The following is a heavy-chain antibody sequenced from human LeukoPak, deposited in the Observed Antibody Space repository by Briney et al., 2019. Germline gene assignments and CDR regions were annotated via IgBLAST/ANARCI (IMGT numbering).Heavy chain of an antibody. J-gene: IGHJ4*02. CDR3: ARNYDRRPFDY. CDR1: GGTFSSYA. Sequence: ASVKVSCKASGGTFSSYAISWVRQAPGQGLEWMGWINAYNGNRNYAQNLQDRVTMTTDTSTSTAYMELRSLRSDDTALYFCARNYDRRPFDYWGQGTLVTVSS. CDR2: INAYNGNR. D-gene: IGHD3-22*01. V-gene: IGHV1-18*01.